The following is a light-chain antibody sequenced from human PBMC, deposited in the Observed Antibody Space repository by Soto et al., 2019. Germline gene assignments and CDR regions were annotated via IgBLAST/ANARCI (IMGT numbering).Light chain of an antibody. CDR3: MHVLQTPST. Sequence: DIVMTQSPLSLPVSPGEPASISCRSSQNLLHSNGYYYLDWYVQKPGQSPQLLISLGSNLASGADDRCGGSGAGADSTLIISGEEADDGGCYCCMHVLQTPSTFGPGTKVVIK. CDR1: QNLLHSNGYYY. CDR2: LGS. J-gene: IGKJ3*01. V-gene: IGKV2-28*01.